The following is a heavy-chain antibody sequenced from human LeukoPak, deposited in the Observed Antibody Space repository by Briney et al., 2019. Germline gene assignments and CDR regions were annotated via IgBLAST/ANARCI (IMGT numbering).Heavy chain of an antibody. CDR3: ARGPNGYYYDSSGYFTY. V-gene: IGHV1-69*13. J-gene: IGHJ4*02. CDR2: IIPIFGTA. D-gene: IGHD3-22*01. Sequence: SVKVSCKASGGTFSSYAISWVRQAPGQGLEWMGGIIPIFGTANYAQKFQGRVTITADESTSTAYMELSSLRSEDTAVYYCARGPNGYYYDSSGYFTYWGQGTLVTVSS. CDR1: GGTFSSYA.